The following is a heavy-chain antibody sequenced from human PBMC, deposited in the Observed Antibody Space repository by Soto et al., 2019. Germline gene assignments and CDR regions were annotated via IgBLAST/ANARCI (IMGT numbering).Heavy chain of an antibody. CDR2: IYTSGST. J-gene: IGHJ6*02. CDR1: GGSISRHY. Sequence: SETLSLTCTVSGGSISRHYRTWIRQPAVPGLEWMGRIYTSGSTNYNPSLKSRVTMSVDTSKNQFSLKLSSVTAADTAVYYCARDRYCSSTSCPPTMSYYYGMDVWGQGSTVTASS. D-gene: IGHD2-2*01. CDR3: ARDRYCSSTSCPPTMSYYYGMDV. V-gene: IGHV4-4*07.